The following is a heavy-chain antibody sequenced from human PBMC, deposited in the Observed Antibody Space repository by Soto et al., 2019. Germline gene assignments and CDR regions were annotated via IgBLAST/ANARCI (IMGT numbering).Heavy chain of an antibody. CDR2: IIPGFDTT. V-gene: IGHV1-69*01. D-gene: IGHD5-18*01. J-gene: IGHJ6*02. Sequence: QVHLVQSGAEVRKPGSSVKVSCMTSGGTFTSYAVSWVRQVPGQGLQWMGGIIPGFDTTFYAQKFQGRVTITAGESTNSAYMELRGLRSEDTAVYYCARDQGLFVHTGMVIDYYGMDVWGPGTTVTVSS. CDR1: GGTFTSYA. CDR3: ARDQGLFVHTGMVIDYYGMDV.